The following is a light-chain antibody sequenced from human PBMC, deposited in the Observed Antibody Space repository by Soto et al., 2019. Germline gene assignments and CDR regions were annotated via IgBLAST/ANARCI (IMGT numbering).Light chain of an antibody. V-gene: IGLV2-14*01. J-gene: IGLJ1*01. Sequence: QSALTQPASVSGSPGQSITISCTGTSSDVGGYNYVSWYQQHPGKAPKLMIYAVSNRPSGVSNRFSGSKSGNTASLTISGLQAEDVADYYCSSYTSSSTLVFGTGTKLTVL. CDR2: AVS. CDR1: SSDVGGYNY. CDR3: SSYTSSSTLV.